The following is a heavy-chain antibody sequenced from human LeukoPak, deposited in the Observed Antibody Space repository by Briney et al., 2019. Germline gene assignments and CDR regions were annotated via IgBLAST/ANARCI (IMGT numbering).Heavy chain of an antibody. Sequence: NSSETLSLTCTVSGGSISSSSYYWGWIRQPPGKGLEWIGSIYYSGSTYYNPSLKSRVTISVDTSKNQFSLKLSSVTAADTAVYYCARHSGDYCRDCGYFDYWGRGTLVTVSS. J-gene: IGHJ4*02. CDR1: GGSISSSSYY. V-gene: IGHV4-39*01. CDR2: IYYSGST. D-gene: IGHD4-17*01. CDR3: ARHSGDYCRDCGYFDY.